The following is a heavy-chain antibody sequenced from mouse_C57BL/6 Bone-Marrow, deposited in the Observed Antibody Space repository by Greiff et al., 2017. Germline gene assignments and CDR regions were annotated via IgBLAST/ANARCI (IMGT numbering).Heavy chain of an antibody. Sequence: QVQLQQPGAELVRPGSSVKLSCKASGYTFTSYWMHWVKQRPIQGLEWIGNIDPSDSETHYNQKFKDKATLTVDKSSSTAYMQLSSLTAEDSAVYYCARRCLLGNYFDYWGQGTTRTVSS. J-gene: IGHJ2*01. CDR3: ARRCLLGNYFDY. CDR2: IDPSDSET. V-gene: IGHV1-52*01. CDR1: GYTFTSYW. D-gene: IGHD2-1*01.